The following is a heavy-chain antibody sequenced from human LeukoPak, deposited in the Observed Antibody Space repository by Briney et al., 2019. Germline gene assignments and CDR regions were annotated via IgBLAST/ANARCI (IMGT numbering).Heavy chain of an antibody. CDR2: ISGSGGST. CDR1: GFTFSSYA. D-gene: IGHD6-13*01. J-gene: IGHJ5*02. V-gene: IGHV3-23*01. Sequence: GGSLRLSCAASGFTFSSYAMSWVRQAPGKGLEWVSAISGSGGSTYYADSVKGRFTISRDNSKNTLYLQMNSLRAEDTAVYYCAKDQYSSIWYGWFDPWGQGTLVTVSS. CDR3: AKDQYSSIWYGWFDP.